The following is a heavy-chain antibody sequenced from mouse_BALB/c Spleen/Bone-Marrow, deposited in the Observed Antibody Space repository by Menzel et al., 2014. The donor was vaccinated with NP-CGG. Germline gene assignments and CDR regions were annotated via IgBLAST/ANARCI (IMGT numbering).Heavy chain of an antibody. D-gene: IGHD1-1*01. CDR2: IDPANGNT. Sequence: EVNVVESGAELVKPGASVKLSCTASGFNIKDTYMHWVKQRPEQGLEWIGRIDPANGNTKYDPKFQGKATITADTSSNTAYLQLSSLTSEDTAVYYCARRYYGMAVDCWGQGTSVTVSS. V-gene: IGHV14-3*02. J-gene: IGHJ4*01. CDR3: ARRYYGMAVDC. CDR1: GFNIKDTY.